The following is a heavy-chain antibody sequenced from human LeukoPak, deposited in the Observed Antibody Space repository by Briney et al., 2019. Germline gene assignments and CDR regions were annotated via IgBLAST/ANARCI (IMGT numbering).Heavy chain of an antibody. CDR3: AREPLAYCGGECSDAFDI. D-gene: IGHD2-21*01. CDR2: IIPIFGTA. CDR1: GGPSSGYA. J-gene: IGHJ3*02. Sequence: GASVKVSCKASGGPSSGYAISWLRQAPGQGLEWMGGIIPIFGTANYAQKFQGRVTITADESTSTAYMELSSLRSEDTAVYYCAREPLAYCGGECSDAFDIWGQGTMVTVSS. V-gene: IGHV1-69*13.